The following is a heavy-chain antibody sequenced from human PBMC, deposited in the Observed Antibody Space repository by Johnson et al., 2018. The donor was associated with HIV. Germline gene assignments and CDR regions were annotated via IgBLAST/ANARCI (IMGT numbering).Heavy chain of an antibody. CDR1: GFTFSSYG. V-gene: IGHV3-NL1*01. CDR2: IYSGGST. D-gene: IGHD6-6*01. CDR3: ARVSSSSSFDAFDI. Sequence: QVQLVESGGGVVQPGRSLRLSCAASGFTFSSYGMHWVRQAPGKGLEWVAVIYSGGSTYYADSVKGRFTISRDNSKNTLYLQMNSLRAEDTAVYYCARVSSSSSFDAFDIWGQGTMVTVSS. J-gene: IGHJ3*02.